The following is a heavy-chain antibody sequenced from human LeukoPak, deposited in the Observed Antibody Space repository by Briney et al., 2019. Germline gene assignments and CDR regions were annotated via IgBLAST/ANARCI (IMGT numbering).Heavy chain of an antibody. J-gene: IGHJ4*02. D-gene: IGHD1-26*01. Sequence: PSETLSLTCAVYGGSFSGYYWSWIRQPPGKGLEWIGEINHSGSTNYNPSLKSRVTISVDTSKNQFSLKLSSVTAADTAVYYCARDSGSYYPRFDYWGQGTLVTVSP. V-gene: IGHV4-34*01. CDR1: GGSFSGYY. CDR3: ARDSGSYYPRFDY. CDR2: INHSGST.